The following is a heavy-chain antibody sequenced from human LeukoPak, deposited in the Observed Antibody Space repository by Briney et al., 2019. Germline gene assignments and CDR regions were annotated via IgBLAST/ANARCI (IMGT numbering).Heavy chain of an antibody. J-gene: IGHJ3*02. V-gene: IGHV3-53*01. Sequence: GGSLRRSCAASGFTVSSIHMVWVRQAPGKGLEWVSVTYTGGNSYYADSVKGRFIISRDISKNTLYLQMNSLRAEDSALYYCARGGRGSAAVVAPRSFDIWGQGTMVTVSS. CDR2: TYTGGNS. CDR1: GFTVSSIH. CDR3: ARGGRGSAAVVAPRSFDI. D-gene: IGHD3-22*01.